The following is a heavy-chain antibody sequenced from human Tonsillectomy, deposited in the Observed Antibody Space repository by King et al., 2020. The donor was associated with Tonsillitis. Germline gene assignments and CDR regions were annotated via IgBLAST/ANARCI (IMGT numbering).Heavy chain of an antibody. CDR1: GFTFSSYS. CDR2: ISGSSSTI. Sequence: VQLVESGGGLVQPGGSLRLSCAASGFTFSSYSMNWVRQAPGKGLEWVSYISGSSSTIYYADSVKGRFTISRDNAKNSLYLQMNSLRAEDTAVYYCARGGYFPGYWGQGTLVTVSS. J-gene: IGHJ4*02. D-gene: IGHD3-10*01. CDR3: ARGGYFPGY. V-gene: IGHV3-48*01.